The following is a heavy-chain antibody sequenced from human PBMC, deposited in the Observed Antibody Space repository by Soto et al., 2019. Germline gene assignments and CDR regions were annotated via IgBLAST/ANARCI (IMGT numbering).Heavy chain of an antibody. CDR2: INHSGST. V-gene: IGHV4-34*01. Sequence: QVQLQQWGAGLLKPSETLSLTCAVYGGSFSGYYWTWIRQPPGTGLVWIGEINHSGSTNYNPSLTSRVTISVDTSKNQFSLKLTSVTGADTAVYYCARDKITGLFDYWGQGTLVTVSS. J-gene: IGHJ4*02. CDR1: GGSFSGYY. CDR3: ARDKITGLFDY. D-gene: IGHD2-8*02.